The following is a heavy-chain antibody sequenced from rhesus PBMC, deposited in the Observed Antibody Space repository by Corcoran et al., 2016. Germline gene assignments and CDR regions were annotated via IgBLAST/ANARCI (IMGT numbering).Heavy chain of an antibody. CDR2: ICSNMDTT. D-gene: IGHD6-25*01. J-gene: IGHJ4*01. CDR1: GGTISSGYCY. V-gene: IGHV4S12*01. CDR3: ARDLTAAGLDY. Sequence: QVQLQESGPGVVKPSETLSLTCAVSGGTISSGYCYWSWIRQPQGKGLECIGSICSNMDTTHYNPSLKSLVTNSKDTSKNQFSLKLSSVTATDTAVYYCARDLTAAGLDYWGQGVLVTVSS.